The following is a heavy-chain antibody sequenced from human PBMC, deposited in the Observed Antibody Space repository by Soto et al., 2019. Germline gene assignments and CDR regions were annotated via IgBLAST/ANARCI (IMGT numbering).Heavy chain of an antibody. CDR2: IIPIFGTA. CDR1: GGTFSSYA. CDR3: ARNSAIFGVVSLYYYGMDV. Sequence: PVKVSCKASGGTFSSYAISWVRQAPGQGLEWMGGIIPIFGTANYAQKFQGRVTITADESTSTAYMELSSLRSEDTAVYYCARNSAIFGVVSLYYYGMDVWGQGTTVTVSS. V-gene: IGHV1-69*13. D-gene: IGHD3-3*01. J-gene: IGHJ6*02.